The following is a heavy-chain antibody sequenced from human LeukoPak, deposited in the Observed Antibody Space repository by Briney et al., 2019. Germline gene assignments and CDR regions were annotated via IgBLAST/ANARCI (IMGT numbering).Heavy chain of an antibody. V-gene: IGHV1-2*02. CDR2: INPNSGGT. D-gene: IGHD4-17*01. J-gene: IGHJ5*02. Sequence: GASVKVSCKASGYTFTGYYMHWVRQAPGQGLEWMGWINPNSGGTNYAQKFQGRVTMTRDTSISTAYMELSRLRSDDTAVYYWAREDGDYGNWFDPWGQGTLVTVSS. CDR1: GYTFTGYY. CDR3: AREDGDYGNWFDP.